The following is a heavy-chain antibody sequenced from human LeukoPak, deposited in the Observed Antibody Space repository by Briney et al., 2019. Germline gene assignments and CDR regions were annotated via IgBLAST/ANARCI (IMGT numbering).Heavy chain of an antibody. D-gene: IGHD2-15*01. CDR3: AREVGYCSGGSCYHVDGY. CDR2: INPNSGGT. J-gene: IGHJ4*02. CDR1: GYTFTGYY. Sequence: GASVKVSCKASGYTFTGYYMHWVRQAPGQGLEWMGWINPNSGGTNYAQKFQGRVTMTRDTSISTAYMELSRLRSDDTAVYYCAREVGYCSGGSCYHVDGYWGQGTLVTVSS. V-gene: IGHV1-2*02.